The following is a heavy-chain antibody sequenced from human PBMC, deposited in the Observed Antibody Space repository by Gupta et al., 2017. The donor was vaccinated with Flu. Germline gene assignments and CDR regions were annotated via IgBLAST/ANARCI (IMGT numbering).Heavy chain of an antibody. D-gene: IGHD2-15*01. CDR1: GFTFSSYG. CDR2: ISYDGSNK. J-gene: IGHJ6*03. V-gene: IGHV3-30*18. Sequence: QVQLVESGRGVVQPGRSLRLSCAASGFTFSSYGMHWVRQAPGKGLEWVAVISYDGSNKYYADSVKGRFTISRDNSKNTLYLQMNSLRAEDTAVYYCAKVSAGGGRYYYYYMDVWGKGTTVTVSS. CDR3: AKVSAGGGRYYYYYMDV.